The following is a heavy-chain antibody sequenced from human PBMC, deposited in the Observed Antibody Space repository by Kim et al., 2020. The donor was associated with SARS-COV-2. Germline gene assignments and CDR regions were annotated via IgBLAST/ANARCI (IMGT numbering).Heavy chain of an antibody. CDR3: ARDQGLRYFDWLDPDAFDI. D-gene: IGHD3-9*01. CDR2: IYYSGST. J-gene: IGHJ3*02. V-gene: IGHV4-59*13. Sequence: SETLSLTCTVSGGSISSYYWSWIRQPPGKGLEWIGYIYYSGSTNYNPSLKSRVTISVDTSKNQFSLKLSSVTAADTAVYYCARDQGLRYFDWLDPDAFDIWGQGTMVTVSS. CDR1: GGSISSYY.